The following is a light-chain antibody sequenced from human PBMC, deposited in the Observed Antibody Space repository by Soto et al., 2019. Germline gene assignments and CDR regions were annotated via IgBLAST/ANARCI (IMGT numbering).Light chain of an antibody. CDR3: CSYAGSSTS. J-gene: IGLJ1*01. V-gene: IGLV2-23*02. CDR1: SSDVGSYNL. CDR2: EVS. Sequence: QSVLTQPASVSGSPGQSITISCTGTSSDVGSYNLVSWYQQHPGKAPKLMIYEVSKRPSGVSNRFSGSKSGNTASLTISGLQAEDEADYYCCSYAGSSTSFGTGTKVPV.